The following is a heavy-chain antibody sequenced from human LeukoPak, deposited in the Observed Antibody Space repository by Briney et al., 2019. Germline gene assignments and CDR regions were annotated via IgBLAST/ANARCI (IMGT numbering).Heavy chain of an antibody. CDR3: ARALTGDPFILHFDY. D-gene: IGHD7-27*01. V-gene: IGHV1-69*05. CDR1: GGTFSSYA. Sequence: SVKVSCKXSGGTFSSYAISWVRQAPGQGLEWMGGIIPIFGTANYAQKFQGRVTITTDESTSTAYMELSSLRSEDTAVYYCARALTGDPFILHFDYWGQGTLVTVSS. J-gene: IGHJ4*02. CDR2: IIPIFGTA.